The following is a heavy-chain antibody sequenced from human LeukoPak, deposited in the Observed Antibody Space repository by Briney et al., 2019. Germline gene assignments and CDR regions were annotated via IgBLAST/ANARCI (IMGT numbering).Heavy chain of an antibody. CDR2: IRSKANSYAT. V-gene: IGHV3-73*01. Sequence: PGGSLKLSCAASGFTFSGSAVHWVRQASGKGLEWVCRIRSKANSYATAYAASVKGRFTISRDDSKNTAYLQMNSLKTEDTAVYYCTRQRRAYSYGYDYWGQGTLVTVSS. D-gene: IGHD5-18*01. CDR1: GFTFSGSA. J-gene: IGHJ4*02. CDR3: TRQRRAYSYGYDY.